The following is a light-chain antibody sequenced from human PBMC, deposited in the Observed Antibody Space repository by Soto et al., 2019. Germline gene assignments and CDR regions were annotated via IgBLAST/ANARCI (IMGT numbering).Light chain of an antibody. Sequence: QSVLTQPASVSGSPRQSITISCTGASSDVGSYTYVSWYQQHPGKAPKLMIYEVNNRPSGVSDRFSGSKSGNTASLTISGLQAEDEADYYCSSYSRSSFYVFGTGTKVTVL. CDR1: SSDVGSYTY. J-gene: IGLJ1*01. CDR2: EVN. V-gene: IGLV2-14*01. CDR3: SSYSRSSFYV.